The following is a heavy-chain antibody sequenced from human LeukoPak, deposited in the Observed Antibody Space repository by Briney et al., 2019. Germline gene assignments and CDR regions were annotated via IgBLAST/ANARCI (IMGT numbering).Heavy chain of an antibody. CDR3: ARDDGDV. CDR1: GFTFSNYW. V-gene: IGHV3-7*01. CDR2: INEDGSGK. Sequence: GGSLRLSCVSSGFTFSNYWMKWVRQAPGKGLEWVASINEDGSGKFSVGSVKDRITISRDNTRNSLDLQINSLTVEDTAIYHCARDDGDVWGTGTTVTVSS. J-gene: IGHJ6*04.